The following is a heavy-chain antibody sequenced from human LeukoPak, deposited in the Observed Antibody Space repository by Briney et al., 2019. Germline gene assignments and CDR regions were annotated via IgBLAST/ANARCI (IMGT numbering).Heavy chain of an antibody. CDR2: IIPIFGTA. Sequence: SVKVSCKASGGTFISYAISWVRQAPGQGLEWMGGIIPIFGTANYAQKFQGRVTITADESTSTAYMELSSLRSEDTAVYYCARDGYYDSSGYLFDYWGQGTLVTVSS. V-gene: IGHV1-69*13. CDR3: ARDGYYDSSGYLFDY. J-gene: IGHJ4*02. CDR1: GGTFISYA. D-gene: IGHD3-22*01.